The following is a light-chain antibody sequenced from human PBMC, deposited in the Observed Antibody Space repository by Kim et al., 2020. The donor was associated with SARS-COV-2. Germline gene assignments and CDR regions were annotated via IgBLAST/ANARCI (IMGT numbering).Light chain of an antibody. Sequence: SPGERATLSCRASQSVSSTFLAWYQQRSGQPPRLLIYETSRRAAGVSERFSGGGSGTEFTLSISSLEPENFAVYYCQQCINSPHTFGQGTKLEI. V-gene: IGKV3-20*01. CDR1: QSVSSTF. CDR3: QQCINSPHT. CDR2: ETS. J-gene: IGKJ2*01.